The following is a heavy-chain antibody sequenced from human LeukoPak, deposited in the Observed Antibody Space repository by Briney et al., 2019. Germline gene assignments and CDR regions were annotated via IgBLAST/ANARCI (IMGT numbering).Heavy chain of an antibody. CDR2: ISSSSSYI. CDR3: AVVVVAATASY. Sequence: PGGSLRLSCVVSGSTSSSYAMNWVRQAPGKGLEWVSSISSSSSYIYYADSVKGRFTISRDNAKNSLYLQMNSLRAEDTAVYYCAVVVVAATASYWGQGTLVTVSS. V-gene: IGHV3-21*01. CDR1: GSTSSSYA. D-gene: IGHD2-15*01. J-gene: IGHJ4*02.